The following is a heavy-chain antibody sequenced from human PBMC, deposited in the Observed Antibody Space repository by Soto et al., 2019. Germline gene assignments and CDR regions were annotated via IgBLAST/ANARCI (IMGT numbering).Heavy chain of an antibody. CDR3: AREVGSSPAASSWFDP. D-gene: IGHD2-2*01. Sequence: GESLKISCKGSGYSFTSYWISWVRQMPGKGLEWMGRIDPSDSYTNYSPSFQGHVTISADKSISTAYLQWSSLKASDTAMYYCAREVGSSPAASSWFDPWGKGTLVTVSS. V-gene: IGHV5-10-1*01. CDR1: GYSFTSYW. J-gene: IGHJ5*02. CDR2: IDPSDSYT.